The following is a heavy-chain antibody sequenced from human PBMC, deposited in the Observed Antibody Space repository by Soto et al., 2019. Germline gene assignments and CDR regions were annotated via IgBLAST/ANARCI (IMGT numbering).Heavy chain of an antibody. Sequence: SETLSLTCTVSGGSISSYYWSWIRQPPGKGLEWIGYFYYSGSTNNNPSLKSRVTISVDTSKNQFFLKLTSVIAADTAMYYCARGRRYYDSNGYYNYFDYWGQGTLVTVSS. D-gene: IGHD3-22*01. V-gene: IGHV4-59*08. CDR2: FYYSGST. J-gene: IGHJ4*02. CDR3: ARGRRYYDSNGYYNYFDY. CDR1: GGSISSYY.